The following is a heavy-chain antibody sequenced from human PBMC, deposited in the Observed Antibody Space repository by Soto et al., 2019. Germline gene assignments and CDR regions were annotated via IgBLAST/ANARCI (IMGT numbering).Heavy chain of an antibody. Sequence: GESLKISCKGSGYSFTSYWTGWVRQMPGKGLEWMGIIYPGDSDTRYSPSFQGQVTISADKSISTAYLQWSSLKASDTAMYYCARHVYYYDSSGYYLAYYYYGMDVWGQGTTVTVSS. V-gene: IGHV5-51*01. CDR3: ARHVYYYDSSGYYLAYYYYGMDV. D-gene: IGHD3-22*01. CDR2: IYPGDSDT. J-gene: IGHJ6*02. CDR1: GYSFTSYW.